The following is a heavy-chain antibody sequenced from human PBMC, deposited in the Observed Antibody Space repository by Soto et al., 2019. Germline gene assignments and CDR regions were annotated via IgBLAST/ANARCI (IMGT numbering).Heavy chain of an antibody. CDR2: IYYSGST. CDR1: GGSISSSSYY. J-gene: IGHJ4*02. D-gene: IGHD4-17*01. CDR3: ARPKRNYGDYSI. V-gene: IGHV4-39*01. Sequence: ETLSLTCTVSGGSISSSSYYWGWIRQPPGKGLEWIGSIYYSGSTYYNPSLKSRVTISVDTSKNQFSLKLSSVTAADTAVYYCARPKRNYGDYSIWGQGTLVTVSS.